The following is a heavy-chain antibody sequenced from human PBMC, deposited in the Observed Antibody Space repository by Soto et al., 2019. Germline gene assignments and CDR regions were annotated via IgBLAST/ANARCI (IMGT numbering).Heavy chain of an antibody. CDR1: GFTFSRYA. J-gene: IGHJ4*02. D-gene: IGHD3-9*01. CDR2: MSYDGNQK. Sequence: PEGSVRLSCAASGFTFSRYAIHWVRQAPGKGLEWVTVMSYDGNQKHYADSVKGRFTVSRDDSENTVFLQMTSLRPEDTATYYCAKDRYFDSYYLDSWGQGTLVTVSS. V-gene: IGHV3-30-3*01. CDR3: AKDRYFDSYYLDS.